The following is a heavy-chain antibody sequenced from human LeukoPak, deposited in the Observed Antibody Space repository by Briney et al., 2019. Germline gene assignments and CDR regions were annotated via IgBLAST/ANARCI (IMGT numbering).Heavy chain of an antibody. CDR1: GDSVSDNGAA. V-gene: IGHV6-1*01. D-gene: IGHD2-15*01. J-gene: IGHJ4*02. Sequence: SQTLSLTCVISGDSVSDNGAAWNWIRQSPSRGLEWLGRTYYRSKWSTDYALFVKSRITISADTSKNQFSLQLNSVNPEDTAVYYCAEGFGGRVRSWGQGTLVTVSS. CDR2: TYYRSKWST. CDR3: AEGFGGRVRS.